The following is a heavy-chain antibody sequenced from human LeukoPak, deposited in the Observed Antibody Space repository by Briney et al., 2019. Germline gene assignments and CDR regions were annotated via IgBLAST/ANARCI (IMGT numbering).Heavy chain of an antibody. V-gene: IGHV4-59*11. D-gene: IGHD6-13*01. CDR1: NDSISPLY. Sequence: PSETLSLTYTVSNDSISPLYWGWIRQPPGKGLEFIGYIFYSGTTNFNPSLKSRVTLSVDTSKNQFSLRLNSVTAADTAVYYCARGGSAAKYYFDSWGQGTLVTVS. CDR3: ARGGSAAKYYFDS. J-gene: IGHJ4*02. CDR2: IFYSGTT.